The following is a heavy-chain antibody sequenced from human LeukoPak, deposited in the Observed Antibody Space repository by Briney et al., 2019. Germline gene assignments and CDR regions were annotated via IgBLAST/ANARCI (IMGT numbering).Heavy chain of an antibody. V-gene: IGHV1-2*06. CDR3: ASLWFGELLYGYYYYGMDV. D-gene: IGHD3-10*01. CDR1: GYTFIDYH. J-gene: IGHJ6*02. Sequence: GASVKVSCTASGYTFIDYHMHWVRQAPGQGLEWMGRIHPSSGATNYAQRFQGRLTLTTDTSINTAYMELSSLRSEDTAVYYCASLWFGELLYGYYYYGMDVWGQGTTVTVSS. CDR2: IHPSSGAT.